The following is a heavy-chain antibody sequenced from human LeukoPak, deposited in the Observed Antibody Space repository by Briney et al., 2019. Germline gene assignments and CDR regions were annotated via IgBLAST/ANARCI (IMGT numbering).Heavy chain of an antibody. CDR2: LYYMRGA. D-gene: IGHD6-13*01. CDR3: ARHVGIAAAGTGIDY. J-gene: IGHJ4*02. CDR1: GGSISGYY. Sequence: SETLSLTCSVSGGSISGYYWSWSRQPPGKGVEWIGNLYYMRGAWYKSSLKSRVTTSVDTSRNEFSLKLSSVTAADTAVYYCARHVGIAAAGTGIDYWGQGTLVTVSS. V-gene: IGHV4-59*08.